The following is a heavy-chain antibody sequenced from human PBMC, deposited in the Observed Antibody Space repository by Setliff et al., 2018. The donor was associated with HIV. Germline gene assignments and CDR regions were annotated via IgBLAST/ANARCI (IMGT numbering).Heavy chain of an antibody. V-gene: IGHV4-39*06. CDR2: MYYSGST. D-gene: IGHD3-22*01. J-gene: IGHJ5*02. Sequence: SETLSLTCTVSGGSISSSSYYWGWIRQPPGKGLEWIGSMYYSGSTYYNPSLKSRVTISVDTSKNQFTLKLKSVTAADTAVYYCARSYYYDSSGYSSRYWFDPWGQGTLVTVS. CDR1: GGSISSSSYY. CDR3: ARSYYYDSSGYSSRYWFDP.